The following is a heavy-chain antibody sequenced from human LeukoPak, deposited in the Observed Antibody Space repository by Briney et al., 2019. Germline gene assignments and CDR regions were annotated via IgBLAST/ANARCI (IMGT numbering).Heavy chain of an antibody. D-gene: IGHD6-19*01. CDR2: IDPNSGGT. J-gene: IGHJ4*02. V-gene: IGHV1-2*02. CDR1: GYTFTGYY. CDR3: TNVYNSGWYFDY. Sequence: ASVQVSCKASGYTFTGYYMHWARQAPGQGLGWMGWIDPNSGGTAYAQKFQGRVTMTRDTSISTVYMELSRLRSDDTAVYYCTNVYNSGWYFDYWGQGTLVTVSS.